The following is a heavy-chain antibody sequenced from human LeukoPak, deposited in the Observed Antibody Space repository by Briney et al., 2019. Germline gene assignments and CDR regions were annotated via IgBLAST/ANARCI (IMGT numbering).Heavy chain of an antibody. V-gene: IGHV1-46*01. CDR3: ARGNTGRITIFGVYNWFDP. J-gene: IGHJ5*02. Sequence: ASVTVSCKASGYTFTSFYIHWVRQAPGQGLEWMGIINPSGGRTSYAQKFQGRVTMTRNTSISTAYMELSSLRSEDTAVYYCARGNTGRITIFGVYNWFDPWGQGTLVTVSS. CDR1: GYTFTSFY. CDR2: INPSGGRT. D-gene: IGHD3-3*01.